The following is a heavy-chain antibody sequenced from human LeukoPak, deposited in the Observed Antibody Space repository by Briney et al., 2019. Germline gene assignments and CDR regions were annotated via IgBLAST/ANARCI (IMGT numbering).Heavy chain of an antibody. CDR2: IYHSGST. D-gene: IGHD3-3*01. CDR1: GESFSGYY. J-gene: IGHJ6*03. Sequence: PSETLSLTCAVYGESFSGYYWGWIRQPPGKGLEWIGSIYHSGSTYYNPSLKSRVTISVDTSKNQFSLKLSSVTAADTAVYYCARDSYDFWSGYSRYYYMDVWGKGTTVTVSS. CDR3: ARDSYDFWSGYSRYYYMDV. V-gene: IGHV4-38-2*02.